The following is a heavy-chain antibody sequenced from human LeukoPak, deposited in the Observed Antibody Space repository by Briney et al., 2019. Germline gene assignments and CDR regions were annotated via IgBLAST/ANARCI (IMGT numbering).Heavy chain of an antibody. CDR2: INSDGSST. CDR1: GFTFGSCW. V-gene: IGHV3-74*01. J-gene: IGHJ4*02. Sequence: PGGSLRLSCAASGFTFGSCWMNWVRQAPGKGLAWVSRINSDGSSTSYADSVKGRFTVSRDNAKNTLSLQMNSLRAEDTAVYYCARDLSVAGYYFDYWGQGTLVTVSS. D-gene: IGHD6-19*01. CDR3: ARDLSVAGYYFDY.